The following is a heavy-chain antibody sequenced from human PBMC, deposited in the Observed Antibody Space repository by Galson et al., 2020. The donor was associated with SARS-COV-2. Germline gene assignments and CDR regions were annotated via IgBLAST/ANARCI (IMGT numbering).Heavy chain of an antibody. J-gene: IGHJ4*02. CDR2: ISSDGSNS. D-gene: IGHD1-26*01. CDR1: GFTFSNYV. V-gene: IGHV3-30*04. Sequence: GESLKICCAASGFTFSNYVMHWVRQAPGKGPEWVAVISSDGSNSFYADSLKGRFTISRDNSKSTLYLQMNSLRAEDTAVYYCARGGEWELPYYFDYWGQGTLVTVSS. CDR3: ARGGEWELPYYFDY.